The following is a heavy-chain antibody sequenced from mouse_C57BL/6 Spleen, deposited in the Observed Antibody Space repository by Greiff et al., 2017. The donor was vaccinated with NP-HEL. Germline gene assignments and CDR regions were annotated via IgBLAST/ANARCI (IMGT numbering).Heavy chain of an antibody. Sequence: EVKLLESGGGLVKPGGSLKLSCAASGFTFSSYTMSWVRQTPEKRLEWVATISGGGGNTYYPDSVKGRFTISRDNAKNTLYLQMSSLRSEDTALYYCARHETTVVAIDYWGQGTTLTVSS. D-gene: IGHD1-1*01. CDR3: ARHETTVVAIDY. CDR2: ISGGGGNT. J-gene: IGHJ2*01. V-gene: IGHV5-9*01. CDR1: GFTFSSYT.